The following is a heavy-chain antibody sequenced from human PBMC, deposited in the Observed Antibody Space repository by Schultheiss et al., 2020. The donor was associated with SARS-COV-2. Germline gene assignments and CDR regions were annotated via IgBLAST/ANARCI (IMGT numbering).Heavy chain of an antibody. CDR1: GYTFTSYG. J-gene: IGHJ4*02. V-gene: IGHV1-18*01. D-gene: IGHD4-17*01. CDR3: AIPDYGDYDHGS. Sequence: ASVKVSCKASGYTFTSYGISWVRQAPGQGLEWMGWISAYNGNTNYAQKLQGRVTMTTDTSTSTAYMELRSLRSDDTAVYYCAIPDYGDYDHGSWGQGTLVTVSS. CDR2: ISAYNGNT.